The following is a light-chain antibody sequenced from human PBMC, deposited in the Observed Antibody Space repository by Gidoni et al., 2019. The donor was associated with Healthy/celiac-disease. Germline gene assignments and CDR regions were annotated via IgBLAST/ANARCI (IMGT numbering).Light chain of an antibody. J-gene: IGKJ3*01. CDR1: QGIRND. Sequence: DVQMTQSPSSLPASVRDRVTITCRASQGIRNDLGWYQQKPGKDPKRLEYAASSLQSGGPSRFSGSGSGTEFTLTISRLQPEDFATYYSLQHNSYPRFTFXPXTKVDIK. CDR3: LQHNSYPRFT. CDR2: AAS. V-gene: IGKV1-17*01.